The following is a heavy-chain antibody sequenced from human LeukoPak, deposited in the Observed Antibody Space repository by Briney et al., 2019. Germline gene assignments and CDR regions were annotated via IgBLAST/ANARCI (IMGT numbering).Heavy chain of an antibody. CDR1: GFTFSSYA. CDR2: ISGSGNRT. V-gene: IGHV3-23*01. CDR3: AKNLYCGGGSCYPSALGMDV. J-gene: IGHJ6*02. D-gene: IGHD2-15*01. Sequence: GGSLRLSCSASGFTFSSYAMHWVRQAPGKGLEWVSSISGSGNRTYYADSVKGRFTISRDNSKNTLFLQMNSLRAEDTAVYYCAKNLYCGGGSCYPSALGMDVWGQGTTVTVSS.